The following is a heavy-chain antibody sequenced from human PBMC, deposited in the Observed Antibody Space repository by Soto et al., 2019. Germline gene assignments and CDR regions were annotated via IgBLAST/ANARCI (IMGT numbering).Heavy chain of an antibody. CDR3: ARGYSSGWYWFDP. Sequence: SETLSLTCTVSGGSISSYYWSWIRQSPGKGLEWIGYIYYSGSTHYNPSLKSRVTISLDTSKNQFSLKLSSVTAADTAVYYCARGYSSGWYWFDPWGQGTLVTVSS. CDR1: GGSISSYY. CDR2: IYYSGST. D-gene: IGHD6-13*01. V-gene: IGHV4-59*08. J-gene: IGHJ5*02.